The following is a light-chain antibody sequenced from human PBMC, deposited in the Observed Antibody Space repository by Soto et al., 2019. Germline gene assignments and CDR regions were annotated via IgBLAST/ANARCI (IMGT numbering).Light chain of an antibody. CDR1: SSDVGGCNY. V-gene: IGLV2-8*01. CDR2: EVS. J-gene: IGLJ1*01. CDR3: SSYGGSNTFGV. Sequence: QSALTQPPSASGSPGQSVTISCTGTSSDVGGCNYVSWYQQHPGKAPKLMIYEVSKRPSGVPDRFSGSKSGNTASLTVSGLQADDEADYYCSSYGGSNTFGVFGTGTKLTVL.